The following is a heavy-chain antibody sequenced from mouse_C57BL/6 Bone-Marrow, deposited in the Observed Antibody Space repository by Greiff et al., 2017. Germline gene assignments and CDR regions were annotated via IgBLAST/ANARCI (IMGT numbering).Heavy chain of an antibody. CDR3: ARTVTTGVALDYYARDY. CDR2: IDPSDRYT. J-gene: IGHJ4*01. V-gene: IGHV1-69*01. D-gene: IGHD1-1*01. Sequence: QVQLQQPGAELVMPGASVKLSCKASGYTFTSYWMHWVKQRPGQGLEWIGEIDPSDRYTNYNQKFTGKSTLTVDKSSSTAYMQLSSLTSEDSAVYYFARTVTTGVALDYYARDYWGQGTSVTVSS. CDR1: GYTFTSYW.